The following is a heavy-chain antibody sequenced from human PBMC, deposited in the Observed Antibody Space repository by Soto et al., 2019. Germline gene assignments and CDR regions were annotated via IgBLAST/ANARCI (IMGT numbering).Heavy chain of an antibody. CDR2: INPSGGST. D-gene: IGHD6-6*01. CDR1: GYTFTSYY. J-gene: IGHJ4*02. CDR3: ARDTVSTRDLRRYSSSITPFDY. Sequence: QVQLVQSGAEVKKPGASVKVSCKASGYTFTSYYMHWVRQAPGQGLEWMGIINPSGGSTSYAQKFQFRVTMTRDTCTSTCDMELSSQRSEDTAVYYCARDTVSTRDLRRYSSSITPFDYWGQGTLVTVSS. V-gene: IGHV1-46*01.